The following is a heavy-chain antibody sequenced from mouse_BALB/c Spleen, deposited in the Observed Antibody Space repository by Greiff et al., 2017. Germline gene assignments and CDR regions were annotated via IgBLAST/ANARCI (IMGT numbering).Heavy chain of an antibody. CDR2: INPSNGGT. J-gene: IGHJ3*01. CDR1: GYTFTSYY. CDR3: TREGGDDGSWFAY. Sequence: QVQLQQSGAELVKPGASVKLSCKASGYTFTSYYMYWVKQRPGQGLEWIGEINPSNGGTNFNEKFKSKATLTVDKSSSTAYMQLSSLTSEDSAVYYCTREGGDDGSWFAYWGQGTLVTVSA. D-gene: IGHD2-12*01. V-gene: IGHV1S81*02.